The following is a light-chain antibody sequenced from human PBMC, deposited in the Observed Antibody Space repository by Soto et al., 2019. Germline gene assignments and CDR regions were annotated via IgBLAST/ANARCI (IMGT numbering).Light chain of an antibody. Sequence: DLVRTRSPEYLAGSMGERATINCKSSQSVLYSSNNKNYLAWYQQKPGQPPKLLIYWASTRESGVPDRFSGSGSGTDFTLTIIRLEPEDFAVYYCQLYDNSPPRLTFGPGTKLDIK. V-gene: IGKV4-1*01. CDR2: WAS. CDR3: QLYDNSPPRLT. CDR1: QSVLYSSNNKNY. J-gene: IGKJ3*01.